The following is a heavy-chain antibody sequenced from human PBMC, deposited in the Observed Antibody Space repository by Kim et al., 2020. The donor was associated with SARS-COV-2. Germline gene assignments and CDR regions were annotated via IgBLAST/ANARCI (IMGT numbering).Heavy chain of an antibody. V-gene: IGHV3-48*02. D-gene: IGHD6-25*01. J-gene: IGHJ6*04. Sequence: GGSLRLSCAASGFTFGSYSMNWVRQAPGKGLEWVSSISSSSATIYYSGSVKGRFTVSRDNSKNSLFLQMNSLRDEDTAVYYCARLGWSGRPSYYYYYYCRDVWGKGNTDTVST. CDR3: ARLGWSGRPSYYYYYYCRDV. CDR2: ISSSSATI. CDR1: GFTFGSYS.